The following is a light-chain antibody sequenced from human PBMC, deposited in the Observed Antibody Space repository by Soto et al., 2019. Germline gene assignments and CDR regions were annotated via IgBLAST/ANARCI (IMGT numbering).Light chain of an antibody. CDR3: QQYNSYSWT. V-gene: IGKV1-5*01. Sequence: DIQITQSPSSLSASVGDRVTITCHASQDISNYLNWYQQKPGKAPKLLIYDASSLESGVPSRFSGSGSGTEFTLTISSLQPDDFATYYCQQYNSYSWTFGQGTKGGY. CDR2: DAS. J-gene: IGKJ1*01. CDR1: QDISNY.